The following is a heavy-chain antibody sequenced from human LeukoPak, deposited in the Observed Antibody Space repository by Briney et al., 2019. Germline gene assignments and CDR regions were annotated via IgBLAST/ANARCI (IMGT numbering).Heavy chain of an antibody. CDR2: IYPSDSDT. D-gene: IGHD5-24*01. J-gene: IGHJ5*02. Sequence: GESLKISCKAIGYSFTNYWIGWVRQMPGKGLEWMGIIYPSDSDTRYSPSFQGQVTISADKSISTAYLQWSSLKASDTAMYYCARLIDGSNNWFDPWGQGTLVTVSS. CDR1: GYSFTNYW. CDR3: ARLIDGSNNWFDP. V-gene: IGHV5-51*01.